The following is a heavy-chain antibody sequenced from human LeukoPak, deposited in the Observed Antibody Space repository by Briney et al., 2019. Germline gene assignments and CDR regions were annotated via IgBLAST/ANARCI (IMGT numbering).Heavy chain of an antibody. V-gene: IGHV1-46*01. CDR2: INPSGGST. D-gene: IGHD2-2*01. CDR1: GYTFTSYY. J-gene: IGHJ6*03. Sequence: ASVKVPCKASGYTFTSYYMHWVRQAPGQGLEWMGIINPSGGSTSYAQKFQGRVTMTRDMSTSTVYMELSSLRSEDTAVYYCARDMDCSSTSCYPLYMDVWGKGTTVTVSS. CDR3: ARDMDCSSTSCYPLYMDV.